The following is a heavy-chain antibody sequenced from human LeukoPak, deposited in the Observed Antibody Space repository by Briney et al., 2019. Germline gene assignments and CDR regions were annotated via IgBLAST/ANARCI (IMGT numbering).Heavy chain of an antibody. CDR3: AREKADYYYGMDV. CDR1: GGSISSGGYS. CDR2: IYHSGST. Sequence: SQTLSLTCAVSGGSISSGGYSWNWIRQPPGKGLEWIGYIYHSGSTYYNPSLKSRVTISVDRSKNQFSLKLSSVTAADTAVYYCAREKADYYYGMDVWGQGTTVTVSS. J-gene: IGHJ6*02. V-gene: IGHV4-30-2*01.